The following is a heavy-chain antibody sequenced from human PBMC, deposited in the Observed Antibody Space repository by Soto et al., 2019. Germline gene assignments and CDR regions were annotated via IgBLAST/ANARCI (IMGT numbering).Heavy chain of an antibody. D-gene: IGHD4-17*01. V-gene: IGHV3-30*18. Sequence: QVQLVESGGGLVRLGGPLGPPWQASGFPFSTYAMPGSGRPPGRGREGGAVIPYDGSNKYYADSVKGRFTISRDNSKNTLYLQMNSLRAEDTAVYYCAKDGDYGDYYTNLYYYYYYMDVWGKGTTVTVSS. CDR2: IPYDGSNK. J-gene: IGHJ6*03. CDR3: AKDGDYGDYYTNLYYYYYYMDV. CDR1: GFPFSTYA.